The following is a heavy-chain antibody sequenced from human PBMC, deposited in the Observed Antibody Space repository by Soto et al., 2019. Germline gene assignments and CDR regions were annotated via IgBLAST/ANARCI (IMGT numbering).Heavy chain of an antibody. Sequence: EVQLLESGGGLVQPGGSLRLSCAASGFTFSSYAMSWVRQAPGKGLEWVSAISGSGGSTYYADSVKGRFTISRDNSKNTLYLQMNSLGAEETAVYYCAKTTAAPMVLPDAFDIWGQGTMVTVSS. D-gene: IGHD1-1*01. J-gene: IGHJ3*02. CDR3: AKTTAAPMVLPDAFDI. CDR1: GFTFSSYA. V-gene: IGHV3-23*01. CDR2: ISGSGGST.